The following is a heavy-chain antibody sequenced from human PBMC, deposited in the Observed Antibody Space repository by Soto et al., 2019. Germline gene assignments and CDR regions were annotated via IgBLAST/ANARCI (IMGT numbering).Heavy chain of an antibody. V-gene: IGHV1-18*01. J-gene: IGHJ4*02. CDR2: ISAYNGNT. CDR1: GYTFTSYG. CDR3: SRDPPTIASAGREGY. Sequence: QVQLVQSGAEVKKPGASVKVSCKASGYTFTSYGISWVRQAPGQGLEWMGWISAYNGNTNYAQKLQGRVTMTTDPATRTAYLELRSLRSDDTAVYYCSRDPPTIASAGREGYWGQGTLFTVSA. D-gene: IGHD6-13*01.